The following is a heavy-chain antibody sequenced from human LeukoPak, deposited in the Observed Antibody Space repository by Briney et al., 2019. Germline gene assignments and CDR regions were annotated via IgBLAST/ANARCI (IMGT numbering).Heavy chain of an antibody. Sequence: GGSLRLSCAASGFTFSSYSMNWVRQAPGKGLEWVSYISSSSTIYYADSVKGRFTISRDNAKNSLYLQMNSLRAEDTAVYYCATDRGTMIVVVNDYWGQGTLVTVSS. D-gene: IGHD3-22*01. CDR1: GFTFSSYS. V-gene: IGHV3-48*04. J-gene: IGHJ4*02. CDR3: ATDRGTMIVVVNDY. CDR2: ISSSSTI.